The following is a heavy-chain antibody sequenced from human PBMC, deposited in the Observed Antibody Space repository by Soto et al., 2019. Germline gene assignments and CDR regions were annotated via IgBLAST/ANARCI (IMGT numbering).Heavy chain of an antibody. V-gene: IGHV4-59*08. CDR1: GGSLSNYY. CDR2: IYYSGST. Sequence: QVQLQESGPGLVKPSETLSLTCTVSGGSLSNYYWNWIRQPPGKALEWIAYIYYSGSTNYNPSLKSRVTISVDTSKNQFSLKLSSVTAADTAMYYCARSPYGDRQCNWFDPWGQGTLVTVSS. D-gene: IGHD4-17*01. CDR3: ARSPYGDRQCNWFDP. J-gene: IGHJ5*02.